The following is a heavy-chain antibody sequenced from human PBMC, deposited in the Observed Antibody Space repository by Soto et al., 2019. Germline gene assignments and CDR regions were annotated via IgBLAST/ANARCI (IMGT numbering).Heavy chain of an antibody. CDR1: GASVSSGSYY. J-gene: IGHJ4*02. CDR2: IYYSEST. CDR3: GRLTDQYSSSWTFDY. D-gene: IGHD6-13*01. Sequence: LSLTCTVSGASVSSGSYYWSWIRQPPGKGLEWIGYIYYSESTNYNPSLKSRVSISVDTTKNQVSLKLSSVTAADTAVYFCGRLTDQYSSSWTFDYWGQGTLVTVSS. V-gene: IGHV4-61*01.